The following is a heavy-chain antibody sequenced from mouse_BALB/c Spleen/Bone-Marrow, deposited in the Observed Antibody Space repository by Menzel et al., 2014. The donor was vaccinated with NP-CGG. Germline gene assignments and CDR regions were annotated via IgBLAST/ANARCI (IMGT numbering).Heavy chain of an antibody. D-gene: IGHD2-1*01. CDR2: ICPGDGDA. CDR1: GYAFSSYW. J-gene: IGHJ2*01. CDR3: AFGNYDFDY. V-gene: IGHV1-80*01. Sequence: QVQLQQSGAELVRPGSSVKISCKASGYAFSSYWMNWVKQRPGQGLEWIGQICPGDGDANYSGKFKGKATLTADESSSTAYMQLSSLTSEDSAVYFCAFGNYDFDYWGQGTTLTVSS.